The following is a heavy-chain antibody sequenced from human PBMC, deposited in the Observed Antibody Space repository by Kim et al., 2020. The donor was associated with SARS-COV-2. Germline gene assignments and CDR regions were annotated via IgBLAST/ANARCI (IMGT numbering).Heavy chain of an antibody. D-gene: IGHD6-19*01. Sequence: GGGEDYAKSVKGRFSIARDKSKNTLFLQMNGLRAEDTAVYYCATRSVSAPRWGQGTLVTVSS. CDR2: GGGE. J-gene: IGHJ4*02. CDR3: ATRSVSAPR. V-gene: IGHV3-53*01.